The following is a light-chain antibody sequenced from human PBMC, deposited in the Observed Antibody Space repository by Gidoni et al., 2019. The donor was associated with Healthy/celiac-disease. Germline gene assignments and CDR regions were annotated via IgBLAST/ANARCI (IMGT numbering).Light chain of an antibody. CDR2: CAS. CDR1: QSVLYSSNNKNY. CDR3: QQYYSTPYT. Sequence: IVMTQSPDSLALSLGERATINCKSSQSVLYSSNNKNYLAWYQQKPGQPPKLLIYCASTRESGVHDRFSGSGSGTDFTLTISSLQAEDVAVYYCQQYYSTPYTFGQGTKLEIK. J-gene: IGKJ2*01. V-gene: IGKV4-1*01.